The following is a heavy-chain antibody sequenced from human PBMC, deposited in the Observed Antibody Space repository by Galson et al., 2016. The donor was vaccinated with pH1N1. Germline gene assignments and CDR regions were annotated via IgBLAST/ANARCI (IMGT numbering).Heavy chain of an antibody. CDR1: GYTFTGYY. Sequence: SVKVSCKASGYTFTGYYLHWVRQAPGQGLEWMGIINPSGESTTYAQKFQGRFSMTTDTSTSTLYMELSSLKSDDTAVYYCSRDKGIMAAIDYWGQGTLVNVSS. J-gene: IGHJ4*02. CDR2: INPSGEST. V-gene: IGHV1-46*01. D-gene: IGHD5-24*01. CDR3: SRDKGIMAAIDY.